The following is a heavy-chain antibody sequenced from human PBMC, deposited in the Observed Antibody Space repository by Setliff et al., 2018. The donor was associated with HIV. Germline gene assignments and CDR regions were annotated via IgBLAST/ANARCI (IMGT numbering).Heavy chain of an antibody. J-gene: IGHJ6*02. CDR1: GGSISSSDYY. V-gene: IGHV4-39*07. Sequence: KTSETLSLTCTVSGGSISSSDYYWGWIRQPPGKGLEWIGSIYTSGSTNYNPSLKSRVAISVDTSKNQFSLKLSSVTAADTAVYYCARSPSYSSSFSYYYYSMDVWGQGTTVTVSS. CDR2: IYTSGST. CDR3: ARSPSYSSSFSYYYYSMDV. D-gene: IGHD6-6*01.